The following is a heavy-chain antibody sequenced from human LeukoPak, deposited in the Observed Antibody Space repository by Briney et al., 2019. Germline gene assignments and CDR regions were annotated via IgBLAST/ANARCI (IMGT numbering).Heavy chain of an antibody. V-gene: IGHV3-21*01. CDR1: GFTFSSYS. Sequence: PGGSLRLSCAASGFTFSSYSMNWVRQAPGKGLEWVSSISSSSSYIYYADSVKGRFTISRDNAKNSLYPQMNSLRAEDTAVYYCARGSITMVRGVIILGIIDYWGQGTLVTVSP. D-gene: IGHD3-10*01. CDR3: ARGSITMVRGVIILGIIDY. CDR2: ISSSSSYI. J-gene: IGHJ4*02.